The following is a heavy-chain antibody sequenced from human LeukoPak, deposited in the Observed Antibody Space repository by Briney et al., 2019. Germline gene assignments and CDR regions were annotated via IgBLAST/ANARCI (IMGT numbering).Heavy chain of an antibody. V-gene: IGHV3-73*01. CDR3: TRDSGTYNWFDP. CDR1: GFTFSGSA. CDR2: IDKKDKGYATAT. Sequence: GGSLRLSCAASGFTFSGSAIHWVRQSSGKGLEWVGQIDKKDKGYATATAYAASVKGRFTISRDDSINTAYLQMKSLKTEDTALYYCTRDSGTYNWFDPWGQGTLVTASS. J-gene: IGHJ5*02. D-gene: IGHD1-26*01.